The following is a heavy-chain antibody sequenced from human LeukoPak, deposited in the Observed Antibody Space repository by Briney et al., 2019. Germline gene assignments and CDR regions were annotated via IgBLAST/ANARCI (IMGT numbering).Heavy chain of an antibody. CDR1: GGTFSSYA. Sequence: SVTVSCKASGGTFSSYAISWVRQAPGQGLEWMGGIIPIFGTANYAQKFQGRVTITADESTSTAYMELSSLRSEDTAVYYCARENWNYVGYFDYWGQGTLVTVSS. CDR3: ARENWNYVGYFDY. J-gene: IGHJ4*02. V-gene: IGHV1-69*13. D-gene: IGHD1-7*01. CDR2: IIPIFGTA.